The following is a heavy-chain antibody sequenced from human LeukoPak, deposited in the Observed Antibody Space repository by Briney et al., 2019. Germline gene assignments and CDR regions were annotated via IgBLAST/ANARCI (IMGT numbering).Heavy chain of an antibody. D-gene: IGHD2-15*01. CDR2: ICANDGNT. V-gene: IGHV3-23*01. J-gene: IGHJ4*02. CDR3: AKGSGSSCYSPCDY. CDR1: GFTFSNYA. Sequence: GGSLRLSCAGSGFTFSNYAMTWVRQAPGKGLEWVSVICANDGNTYYADAVKGRFTISRDNSKDTLYLQMDSLRAEDTAVYYCAKGSGSSCYSPCDYWGQGILVTVSS.